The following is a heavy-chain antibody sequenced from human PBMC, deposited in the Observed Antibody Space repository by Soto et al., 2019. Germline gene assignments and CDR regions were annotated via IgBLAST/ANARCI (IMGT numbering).Heavy chain of an antibody. D-gene: IGHD6-13*01. CDR1: GGSISSYY. J-gene: IGHJ4*02. CDR3: ARRPPFIATTGDFFDY. Sequence: SETLSLTCTVSGGSISSYYWSWIRQPPGKGLEWIGYIYYSGNTNYNPSLKSRVTISVDTSKNQFSLKLSSVTAADTAVYYCARRPPFIATTGDFFDYWGQGTLVTVSS. CDR2: IYYSGNT. V-gene: IGHV4-59*08.